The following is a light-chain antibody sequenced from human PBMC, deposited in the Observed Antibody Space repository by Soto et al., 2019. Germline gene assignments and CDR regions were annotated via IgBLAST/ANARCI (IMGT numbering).Light chain of an antibody. CDR2: AAS. J-gene: IGKJ5*01. CDR1: QSISSY. Sequence: DIQMTQSPSSLSASVGDRVTITCRASQSISSYLNWYQQKPGKAPKLLIYAASSLQSGVPSRFSGSGSGTDLTLTISSLQPEDFATYYCQHSYITPHTFDQGTRLEIK. CDR3: QHSYITPHT. V-gene: IGKV1-39*01.